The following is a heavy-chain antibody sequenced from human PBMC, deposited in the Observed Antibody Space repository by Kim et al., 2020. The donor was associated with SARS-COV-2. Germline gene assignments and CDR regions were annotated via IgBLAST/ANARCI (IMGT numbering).Heavy chain of an antibody. J-gene: IGHJ2*01. V-gene: IGHV4-59*09. CDR2: YSVGRH. Sequence: YSVGRHDDNPSLKSRVTISVGTSKTQCSLKRSSVTAADTAVYYCSRGFDLWGRGTLVTVSS. CDR3: SRGFDL.